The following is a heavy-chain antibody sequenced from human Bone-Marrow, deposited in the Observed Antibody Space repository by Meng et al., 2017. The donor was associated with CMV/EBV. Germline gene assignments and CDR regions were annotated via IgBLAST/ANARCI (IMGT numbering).Heavy chain of an antibody. Sequence: ASVKVSCKASGYTFTGYYMHWVRQAPGQGLGWMGWINPNSGGTNYAQKFQGRVTMTRDTSISTAYMELSRLRSDDTAVYYCARDLLDCSSTSCQAAFDPWGQGTLVTVSS. V-gene: IGHV1-2*02. CDR3: ARDLLDCSSTSCQAAFDP. CDR2: INPNSGGT. D-gene: IGHD2-2*01. J-gene: IGHJ5*02. CDR1: GYTFTGYY.